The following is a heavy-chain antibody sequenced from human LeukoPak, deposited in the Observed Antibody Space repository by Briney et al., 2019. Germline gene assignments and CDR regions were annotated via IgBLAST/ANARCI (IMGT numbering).Heavy chain of an antibody. CDR2: INHSGST. J-gene: IGHJ5*02. D-gene: IGHD2-2*01. CDR1: GFTFSDYY. V-gene: IGHV4-34*01. Sequence: SGGSLRLSCAASGFTFSDYYMSWVRQPPGKGLEWIGEINHSGSTNYNPSLKSRVTISVDTSKNQFSLKLSSVTAADTAVYYCARKYCSSTSCYVRYNWFDPWGQGTLVTVSS. CDR3: ARKYCSSTSCYVRYNWFDP.